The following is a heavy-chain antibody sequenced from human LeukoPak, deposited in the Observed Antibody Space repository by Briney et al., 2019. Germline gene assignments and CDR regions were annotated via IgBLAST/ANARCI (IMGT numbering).Heavy chain of an antibody. CDR3: ARGVRSFDSSSSNWFDL. CDR1: GGTFSSYA. D-gene: IGHD6-6*01. CDR2: IIPIFGTA. V-gene: IGHV1-69*05. J-gene: IGHJ5*02. Sequence: SVKVSCKASGGTFSSYAISWVRQAPGQGLEWMGGIIPIFGTANYAQKFQGRVTITTDESTSTAYMELSSLRSEDTAVYYCARGVRSFDSSSSNWFDLWGQGTLVTVSS.